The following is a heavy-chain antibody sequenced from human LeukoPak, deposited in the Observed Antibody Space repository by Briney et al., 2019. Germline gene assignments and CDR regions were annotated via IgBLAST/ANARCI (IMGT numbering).Heavy chain of an antibody. J-gene: IGHJ4*03. Sequence: PGRSLRLSCAASGLTFGGYTMHWIRQAPGKGLEWVAGISWNSGSIGHADSVKGRFTISRDNAKNSLFLQMNSLRAEDTALYYCAKGYCTKSICEGYFDYWGQGTMVTVSS. V-gene: IGHV3-9*01. CDR2: ISWNSGSI. D-gene: IGHD2-8*01. CDR3: AKGYCTKSICEGYFDY. CDR1: GLTFGGYT.